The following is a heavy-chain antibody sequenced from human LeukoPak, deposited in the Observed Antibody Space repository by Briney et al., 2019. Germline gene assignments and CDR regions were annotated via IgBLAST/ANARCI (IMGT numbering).Heavy chain of an antibody. CDR2: IFYSGSA. D-gene: IGHD4-11*01. Sequence: PSETLSLTCTVSGGSVNSGSYYWNWIRQPPGKGLEWIGYIFYSGSANYDPSLKSRVTISVDTSKNQFSLKLSSVTAADTAVYYCARSNSYYGMDVWGQGTTVTVSS. J-gene: IGHJ6*02. CDR1: GGSVNSGSYY. V-gene: IGHV4-61*01. CDR3: ARSNSYYGMDV.